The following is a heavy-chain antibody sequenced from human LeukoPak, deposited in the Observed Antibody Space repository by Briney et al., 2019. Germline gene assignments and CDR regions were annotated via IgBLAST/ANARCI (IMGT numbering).Heavy chain of an antibody. CDR3: ARGDTAMATGYFDY. D-gene: IGHD5-18*01. V-gene: IGHV3-53*01. CDR2: IYSGGST. CDR1: GFTVSSNY. Sequence: GGSLRLSCAASGFTVSSNYMSWVRQAPGKGLEWVSVIYSGGSTYYADSVKGRFTISRDNSKNTLYLQMNSLRAEDTAVYYCARGDTAMATGYFDYWGQGTLVTVSS. J-gene: IGHJ4*02.